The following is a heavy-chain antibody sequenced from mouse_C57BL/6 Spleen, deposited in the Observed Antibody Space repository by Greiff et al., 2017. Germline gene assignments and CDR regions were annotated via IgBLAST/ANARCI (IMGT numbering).Heavy chain of an antibody. CDR1: GYTFTSYW. CDR3: ARVSYGSSYRYFDV. Sequence: VKLQESGAELVRPGTSVKLSCKASGYTFTSYWMHWVKQRPGQGLEWIGVIDPSDSYTNYNQKFKGKATLTVDTSSSTAYMQLSSLTSEDSSVYYCARVSYGSSYRYFDVWGTGTTVTVSS. CDR2: IDPSDSYT. V-gene: IGHV1-59*01. D-gene: IGHD1-1*01. J-gene: IGHJ1*03.